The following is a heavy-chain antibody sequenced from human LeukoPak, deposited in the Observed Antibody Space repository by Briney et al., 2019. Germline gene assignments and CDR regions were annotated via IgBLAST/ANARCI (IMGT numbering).Heavy chain of an antibody. V-gene: IGHV4-38-2*02. CDR2: IYHSGST. CDR3: AMMTTVTSPYYYYYYMDV. Sequence: PSETLSLTCTVSGYSISSGYYWGWIRQPPGKGLEWIGSIYHSGSTNYNPSLKSRVTISVDTSKNQFSLKLSSVTAADTAVYYCAMMTTVTSPYYYYYYMDVWGKGTTVTISS. D-gene: IGHD4-17*01. J-gene: IGHJ6*03. CDR1: GYSISSGYY.